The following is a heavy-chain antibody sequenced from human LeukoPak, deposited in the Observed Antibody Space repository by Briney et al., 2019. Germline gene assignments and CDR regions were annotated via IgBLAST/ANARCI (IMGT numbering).Heavy chain of an antibody. CDR2: IKEGGSEI. Sequence: GGSLRLSCAASAFTFSNYWMSWVRQAPGKGLEWVANIKEGGSEINYVDSVKGRFTISRDNAKNSLYLQMNSLRAEDTAVYYCAKGGIAAAGHYFDYWGQGTLVTVSS. CDR1: AFTFSNYW. D-gene: IGHD6-13*01. J-gene: IGHJ4*02. CDR3: AKGGIAAAGHYFDY. V-gene: IGHV3-7*03.